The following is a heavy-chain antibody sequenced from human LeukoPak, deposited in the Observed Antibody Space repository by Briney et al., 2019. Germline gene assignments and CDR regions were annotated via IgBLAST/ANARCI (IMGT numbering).Heavy chain of an antibody. J-gene: IGHJ5*02. Sequence: SETLSLTCTVSGGSISSSSYYWGWIRQPPGKGLEWIGSIYYSGSTYYNPSLKSRVTISVDTSKNQFSLKLSTVTAADTAVYYCVRQDDGDHGDPNWFDPWGQGTLVTVSS. CDR2: IYYSGST. V-gene: IGHV4-39*01. D-gene: IGHD4-17*01. CDR1: GGSISSSSYY. CDR3: VRQDDGDHGDPNWFDP.